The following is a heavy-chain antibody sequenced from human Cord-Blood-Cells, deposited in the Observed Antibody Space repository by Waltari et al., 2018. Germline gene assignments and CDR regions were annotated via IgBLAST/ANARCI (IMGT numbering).Heavy chain of an antibody. CDR3: ASPRGPGDRFDY. CDR1: GYSISSGYY. CDR2: IYHSGST. V-gene: IGHV4-38-2*01. Sequence: QVQLQESGPGLVKPSETLSLTCAVSGYSISSGYYWGWIRQPPGKGLEWIGSIYHSGSTYYNPSLKSRVTISVDTSKNQFSLKLSYVTAADTAVYYCASPRGPGDRFDYWGQGTLVTVSS. J-gene: IGHJ4*02. D-gene: IGHD7-27*01.